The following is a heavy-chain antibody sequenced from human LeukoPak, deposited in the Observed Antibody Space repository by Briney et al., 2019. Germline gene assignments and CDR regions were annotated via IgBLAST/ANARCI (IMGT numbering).Heavy chain of an antibody. J-gene: IGHJ4*02. D-gene: IGHD5-18*01. CDR1: GFTFSGYG. Sequence: GGSLRLSCAASGFTFSGYGMHWVRQAPGKGLEWVAVISYDGSNKYYADSVKGRFTISRDNSKNTLYLQMNSLRAEDTAVYYCAKEGNTAMAFFDYWGQGTLVTVSS. CDR3: AKEGNTAMAFFDY. V-gene: IGHV3-30*18. CDR2: ISYDGSNK.